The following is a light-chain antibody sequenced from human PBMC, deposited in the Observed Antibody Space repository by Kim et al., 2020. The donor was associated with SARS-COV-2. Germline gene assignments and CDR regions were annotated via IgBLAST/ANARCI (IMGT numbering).Light chain of an antibody. V-gene: IGKV1-17*03. CDR1: QGISNY. CDR2: AAS. Sequence: DIQMTQSPSAMSASVGDRVTITCRASQGISNYLAWFQQKPGKVPKSLIYAASSLQRGVPSRFSGSGSGTEFTLTISSLQPEDFATYHCIQHNNYPCTFGQGTKVDIK. CDR3: IQHNNYPCT. J-gene: IGKJ1*01.